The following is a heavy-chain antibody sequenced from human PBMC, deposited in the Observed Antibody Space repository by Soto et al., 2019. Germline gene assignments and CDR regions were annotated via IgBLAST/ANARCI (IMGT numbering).Heavy chain of an antibody. Sequence: GGSLRLSCAASGFTFSSYSMNWVRQAPGKGLEWVSYISSSSSTIYYADSVKGRFTISRDNAKNSLYLQMNSLRDEDTAVYYCARESTYDFWSGYLPYGAFDIWGQGTMVTVSS. CDR3: ARESTYDFWSGYLPYGAFDI. V-gene: IGHV3-48*02. J-gene: IGHJ3*02. CDR2: ISSSSSTI. D-gene: IGHD3-3*01. CDR1: GFTFSSYS.